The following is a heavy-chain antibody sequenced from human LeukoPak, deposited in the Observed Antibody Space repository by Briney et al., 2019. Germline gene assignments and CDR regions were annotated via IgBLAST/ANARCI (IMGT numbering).Heavy chain of an antibody. Sequence: GGSLRLSCAASGFIFDDYAMHWVRQAPGKGLEWVSGISWNSGSIGYADSVKGRFTVSRDNAKNSLYLQMDSLRAEDTALYYCAKSSGWYLTVGNWFDPWGQGTLVTVSS. V-gene: IGHV3-9*01. D-gene: IGHD6-19*01. CDR2: ISWNSGSI. CDR3: AKSSGWYLTVGNWFDP. J-gene: IGHJ5*02. CDR1: GFIFDDYA.